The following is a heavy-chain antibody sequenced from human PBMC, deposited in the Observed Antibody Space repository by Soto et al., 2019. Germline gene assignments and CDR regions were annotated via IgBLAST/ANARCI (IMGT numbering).Heavy chain of an antibody. D-gene: IGHD6-6*01. V-gene: IGHV1-69*02. J-gene: IGHJ5*02. CDR1: GGTFSSYT. CDR2: IIPILGIA. CDR3: ARCGMEHSSAKRYTRRDGNGGDP. Sequence: SVKVSCKASGGTFSSYTISWVRQAPGQGLEWMGRIIPILGIANYAQKFQGRVTITADKSTSTAYMELSSLRSEDTAVYYGARCGMEHSSAKRYTRRDGNGGDPWGQGTLVTVSS.